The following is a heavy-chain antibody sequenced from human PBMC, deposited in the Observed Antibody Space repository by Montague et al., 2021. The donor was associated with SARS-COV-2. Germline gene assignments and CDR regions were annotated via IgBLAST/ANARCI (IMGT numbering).Heavy chain of an antibody. J-gene: IGHJ4*02. CDR3: ARPYSGSYWGFFDY. CDR2: ISYDVSNQ. CDR1: GFTLSSYA. Sequence: SLRLSCAASGFTLSSYAMHLVRQAPGKGLEWVAVISYDVSNQYYSYSXXGRFTISRDNSKNTLYLQMNSLRAEDTAVYYCARPYSGSYWGFFDYWGQGTLVTGSS. D-gene: IGHD1-26*01. V-gene: IGHV3-30*04.